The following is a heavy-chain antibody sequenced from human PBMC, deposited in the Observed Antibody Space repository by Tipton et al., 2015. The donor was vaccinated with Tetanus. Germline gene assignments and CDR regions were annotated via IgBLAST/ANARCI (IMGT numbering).Heavy chain of an antibody. CDR3: ARDRIAGPTGRYYAMDV. J-gene: IGHJ6*01. CDR2: ISHSGTT. Sequence: TLSLTCTVSGGSISSDAHYWSWIRQAPGKGLEWLGYISHSGTTNYNPSLMSRVTLSLDTARGQFSLRLTSATAADTAVYYCARDRIAGPTGRYYAMDVWGQGTTVTVSS. V-gene: IGHV4-30-4*02. CDR1: GGSISSDAHY. D-gene: IGHD1-7*01.